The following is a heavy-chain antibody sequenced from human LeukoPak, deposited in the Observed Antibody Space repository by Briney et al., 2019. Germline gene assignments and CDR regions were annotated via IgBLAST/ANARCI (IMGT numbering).Heavy chain of an antibody. Sequence: GASVKVSCKASGYTFTSYGISWVRQAPGQGLEWMGWISAYNGNTNYAQKHQGRVTMTTDTSTSTAYMELRSLRSDDTAVYYCARTPYYYDSSGYYLGDYWGQGTLVTVSS. CDR3: ARTPYYYDSSGYYLGDY. V-gene: IGHV1-18*01. CDR1: GYTFTSYG. CDR2: ISAYNGNT. J-gene: IGHJ4*02. D-gene: IGHD3-22*01.